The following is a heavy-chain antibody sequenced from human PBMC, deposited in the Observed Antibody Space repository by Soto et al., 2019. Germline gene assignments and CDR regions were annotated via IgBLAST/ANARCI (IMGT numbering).Heavy chain of an antibody. CDR3: ARGGGQVLMVYAPDYYYYGMDV. CDR2: IWYDGSNK. Sequence: QVQLVESGGGVVQPGRSLRLSCAASGFTFSSYGMHWVRQAPGKGLEWVAVIWYDGSNKYYADSVKGRFTISRDNSKNTLYRQMKRLRAEDTAVYYCARGGGQVLMVYAPDYYYYGMDVWGQGTTVTVSS. CDR1: GFTFSSYG. J-gene: IGHJ6*02. D-gene: IGHD2-8*01. V-gene: IGHV3-33*01.